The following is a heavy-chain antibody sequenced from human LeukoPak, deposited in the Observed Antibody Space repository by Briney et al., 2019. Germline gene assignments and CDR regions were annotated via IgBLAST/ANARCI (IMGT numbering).Heavy chain of an antibody. Sequence: GGSLRLSCAASGFTFDDYGMSWVRQAPGKGLEWVSGINWNGGSTGYADSVKGRFTISRDNAKNSLYLQMNSLRAEDTALYYCASSRVATYNFDYWGQGTLVTVSS. D-gene: IGHD5-12*01. V-gene: IGHV3-20*04. CDR2: INWNGGST. J-gene: IGHJ4*02. CDR3: ASSRVATYNFDY. CDR1: GFTFDDYG.